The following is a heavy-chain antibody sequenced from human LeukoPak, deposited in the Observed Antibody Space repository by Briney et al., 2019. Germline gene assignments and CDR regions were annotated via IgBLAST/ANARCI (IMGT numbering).Heavy chain of an antibody. CDR1: GFTFSSYG. J-gene: IGHJ4*02. Sequence: PGGPLRLSCAASGFTFSSYGMYWVRQAPGKGLEWVAVIWYDGSNKYYADSVKGRFTISRDNSKNTLYLQMNSLRAEDTAVYYCARESGAARDFDYWGQGTLVTVSS. D-gene: IGHD6-6*01. V-gene: IGHV3-33*01. CDR2: IWYDGSNK. CDR3: ARESGAARDFDY.